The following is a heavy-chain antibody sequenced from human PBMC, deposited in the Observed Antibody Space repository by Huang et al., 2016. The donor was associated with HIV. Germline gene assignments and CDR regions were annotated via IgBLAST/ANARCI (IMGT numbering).Heavy chain of an antibody. CDR1: GFTFSSYG. D-gene: IGHD3-10*01. CDR3: AKGSMANAFDI. CDR2: IRDDGSNK. V-gene: IGHV3-30*02. J-gene: IGHJ3*02. Sequence: QVQLVESGGGVVQPGGSLRLFCAASGFTFSSYGMHWVRQAPGKVLECGACIRDDGSNKYYADSVRGRFTISRDNSKNTLYLQMNSLRAEDTAVYYCAKGSMANAFDIWGQGTMVTVSS.